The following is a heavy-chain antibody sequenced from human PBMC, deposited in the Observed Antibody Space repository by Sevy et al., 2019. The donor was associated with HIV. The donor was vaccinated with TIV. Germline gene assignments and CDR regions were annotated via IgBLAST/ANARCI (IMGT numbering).Heavy chain of an antibody. J-gene: IGHJ4*02. CDR1: GFTFSRYT. CDR3: AGGYSHSDY. D-gene: IGHD5-18*01. CDR2: ISSSSSTL. V-gene: IGHV3-48*02. Sequence: GGSLRLSCAASGFTFSRYTMNWVRQAPGKGLEGASYISSSSSTLYYADSVKGRFTISRENAKNSLYLQMNSLRDEDTALYYCAGGYSHSDYWGQGTLVTVSS.